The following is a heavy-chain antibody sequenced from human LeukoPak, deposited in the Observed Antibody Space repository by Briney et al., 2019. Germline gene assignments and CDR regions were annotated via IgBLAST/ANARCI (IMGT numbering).Heavy chain of an antibody. Sequence: GGPLRLSCAASGFTFSSYAMHWVRQAPGKGLEYVSAISSDGGSTYYANSVKGRFTISRDNSKNTLYLQMGSLRAEDMAVYYCARVTGPRGGRPEYWGQGTLVTVSS. D-gene: IGHD3-10*01. V-gene: IGHV3-64*01. CDR3: ARVTGPRGGRPEY. CDR1: GFTFSSYA. CDR2: ISSDGGST. J-gene: IGHJ4*02.